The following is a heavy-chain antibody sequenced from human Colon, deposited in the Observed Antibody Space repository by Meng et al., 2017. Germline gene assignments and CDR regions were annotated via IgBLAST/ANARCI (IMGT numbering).Heavy chain of an antibody. CDR2: IYYSGST. CDR3: ARDRIGLLGY. CDR1: GGSISSYY. J-gene: IGHJ4*02. V-gene: IGHV4-59*01. D-gene: IGHD3-22*01. Sequence: GSLRPSCTAPGGSISSYYWSWIRQPPGKGLEWIGYIYYSGSTNYNPSLKSRVTISVDTSKNQFSLKLSSVTAADTAVYYCARDRIGLLGYWGQGTLVTVSS.